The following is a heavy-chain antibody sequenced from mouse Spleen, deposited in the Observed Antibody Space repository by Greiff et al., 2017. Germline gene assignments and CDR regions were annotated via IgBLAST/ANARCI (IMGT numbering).Heavy chain of an antibody. CDR1: GYTFTSYW. Sequence: VQLQQPGAELVMPGASVKLSCKASGYTFTSYWMHWVKQRPGQGLEWIGEIDPSDSYTNYNQKFKGKATLTVDKSSSTAYMQLSSLTSEDSAVYYCARRGVYYGHYFDYWGQGTTLTVSS. V-gene: IGHV1-69*01. J-gene: IGHJ2*01. CDR3: ARRGVYYGHYFDY. CDR2: IDPSDSYT. D-gene: IGHD1-2*01.